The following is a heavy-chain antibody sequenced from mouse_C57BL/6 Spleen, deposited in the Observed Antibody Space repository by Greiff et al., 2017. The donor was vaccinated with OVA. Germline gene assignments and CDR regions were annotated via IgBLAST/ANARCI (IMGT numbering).Heavy chain of an antibody. J-gene: IGHJ2*01. CDR1: GFTFSSYA. D-gene: IGHD2-1*01. Sequence: EVQGVESGEGLVKPGGSLKLSCAASGFTFSSYAMSWVRQTPEKRLEWVAYISSGGDYIYYADTVKGRFTISRDNARNTLYLQMSSLKSEDTAMYYCTREDDYGNYVSYFDYWGQGTTLTVSS. V-gene: IGHV5-9-1*02. CDR3: TREDDYGNYVSYFDY. CDR2: ISSGGDYI.